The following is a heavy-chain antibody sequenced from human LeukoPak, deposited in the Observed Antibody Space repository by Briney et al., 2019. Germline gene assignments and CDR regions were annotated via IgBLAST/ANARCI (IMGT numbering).Heavy chain of an antibody. D-gene: IGHD6-19*01. CDR1: GFTFSGSA. V-gene: IGHV3-73*01. CDR2: IRSKANSYAT. J-gene: IGHJ4*02. Sequence: GGSLRLSCAASGFTFSGSAMHWVRQASGKGLEWVGRIRSKANSYATAYAASVKGRFTISRDDSKNTAYLQMNSLKTEDTAVYYCTTLSSGWHDIDYWGQGTLVTVSS. CDR3: TTLSSGWHDIDY.